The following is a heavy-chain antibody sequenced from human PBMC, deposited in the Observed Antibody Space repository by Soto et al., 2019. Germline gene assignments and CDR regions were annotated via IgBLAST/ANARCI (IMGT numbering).Heavy chain of an antibody. CDR3: AKTRDLGKCGECPDNVPFDP. CDR2: VSWNSGNI. CDR1: GFTFDDYA. D-gene: IGHD2-21*01. V-gene: IGHV3-9*01. Sequence: QPVGSLRLSCAASGFTFDDYALDWVRLVPGKGLEWVSGVSWNSGNIDYAESVRGRFTISRDNAKNSVHLQMNSLREDDTALYYCAKTRDLGKCGECPDNVPFDPWGQGTLVTVSS. J-gene: IGHJ5*02.